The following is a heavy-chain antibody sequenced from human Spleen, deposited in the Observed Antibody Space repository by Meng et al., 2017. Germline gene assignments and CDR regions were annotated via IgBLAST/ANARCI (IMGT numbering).Heavy chain of an antibody. J-gene: IGHJ4*02. CDR2: IYPGDSDT. Sequence: KVSCKGSGYSFTSYWIAWVRQMPGKGLEWMGIIYPGDSDTRYSPSFQGQVTISADKSISTAYLQWNSLKASDTAMYYCARKGKDVDNIYYFDYWGQGTPVTVSS. D-gene: IGHD5-24*01. V-gene: IGHV5-51*06. CDR1: GYSFTSYW. CDR3: ARKGKDVDNIYYFDY.